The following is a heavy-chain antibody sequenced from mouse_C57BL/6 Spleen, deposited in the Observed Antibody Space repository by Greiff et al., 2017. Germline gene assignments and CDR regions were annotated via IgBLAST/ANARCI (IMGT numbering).Heavy chain of an antibody. Sequence: QVQLQQSGPGLVQPSQSLSITCTASGFSLTSYGVHWVRQSPGQGLEWLGVIWRGGSTDYNAAFISRLSISTDNSKSQFFFTMNRLQADDTAIYYCARNCDYDDGPHALDYWGQGTSVTVSS. CDR2: IWRGGST. CDR1: GFSLTSYG. V-gene: IGHV2-2*01. J-gene: IGHJ4*01. CDR3: ARNCDYDDGPHALDY. D-gene: IGHD2-4*01.